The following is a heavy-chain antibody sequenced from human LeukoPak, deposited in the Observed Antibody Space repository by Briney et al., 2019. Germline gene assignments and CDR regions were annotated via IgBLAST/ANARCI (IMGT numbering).Heavy chain of an antibody. V-gene: IGHV4-38-2*02. CDR2: IYHSGRT. J-gene: IGHJ3*02. D-gene: IGHD1-26*01. Sequence: SETLSLTCTVSGGSISSGYYWGWIRQPPGKGLEWIGIIYHSGRTDYNPSLKSRVTISEDTSKNQFSLKLSSVTAADTAVYYCARDLVGATLGEAFDIWGQGTMVTVSS. CDR3: ARDLVGATLGEAFDI. CDR1: GGSISSGYY.